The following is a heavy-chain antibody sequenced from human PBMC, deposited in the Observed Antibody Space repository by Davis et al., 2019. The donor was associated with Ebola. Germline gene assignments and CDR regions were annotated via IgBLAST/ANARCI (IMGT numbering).Heavy chain of an antibody. J-gene: IGHJ4*02. CDR3: TRDRDGKKTFGGDIVSRPDY. V-gene: IGHV3-49*03. CDR1: GFTFGDYA. D-gene: IGHD3-16*02. CDR2: IRSKAFGGTT. Sequence: PGGSLRLSCKASGFTFGDYAMSWFRQAPGKGLEWVGFIRSKAFGGTTEYVASVKGRFSISRDDTENITYLQMNSLKSEDTAVYYCTRDRDGKKTFGGDIVSRPDYWGQGALVTVAS.